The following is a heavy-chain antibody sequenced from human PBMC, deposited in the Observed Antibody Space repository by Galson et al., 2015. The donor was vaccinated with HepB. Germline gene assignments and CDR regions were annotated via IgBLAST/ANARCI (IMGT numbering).Heavy chain of an antibody. CDR3: ARGTGYSYGYFVDY. V-gene: IGHV3-7*03. D-gene: IGHD5-18*01. CDR2: MNQDGSEK. J-gene: IGHJ4*02. CDR1: GFTFSSSW. Sequence: SLRLSCEASGFTFSSSWMSWVRQAPGKGLEWVANMNQDGSEKNYLDSLTGRFTVYRDNATKSMYLQMNSLRDEDTVVYYCARGTGYSYGYFVDYWGQGILVTVSS.